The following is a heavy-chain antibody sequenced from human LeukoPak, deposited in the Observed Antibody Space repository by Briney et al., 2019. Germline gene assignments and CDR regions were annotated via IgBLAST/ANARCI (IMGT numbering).Heavy chain of an antibody. J-gene: IGHJ4*02. Sequence: SETLSLTCTVSGGSISSYYWSWIRQPPGKGLEWIGYIYYSGSTNYNPSLKSRVTISVDTSKNQFSLKLSTVTAADTAVYYCARGDSSSWYDFDYWGQGALVTVSS. CDR3: ARGDSSSWYDFDY. CDR2: IYYSGST. V-gene: IGHV4-59*01. D-gene: IGHD6-13*01. CDR1: GGSISSYY.